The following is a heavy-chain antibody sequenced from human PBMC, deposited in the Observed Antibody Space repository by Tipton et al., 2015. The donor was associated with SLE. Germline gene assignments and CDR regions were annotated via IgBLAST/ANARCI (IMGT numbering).Heavy chain of an antibody. J-gene: IGHJ2*01. CDR2: IYYSGST. Sequence: LRLSCAVSGYSISNSNWWAWIRQPPGKGLEWIGYIYYSGSTFYNPSLKSRVTMSVDTSKNQLSLKLSSVTAADTAVYYCARLRMGNWYFDLWGRGTLVTVSS. V-gene: IGHV4-28*01. D-gene: IGHD7-27*01. CDR3: ARLRMGNWYFDL. CDR1: GYSISNSNW.